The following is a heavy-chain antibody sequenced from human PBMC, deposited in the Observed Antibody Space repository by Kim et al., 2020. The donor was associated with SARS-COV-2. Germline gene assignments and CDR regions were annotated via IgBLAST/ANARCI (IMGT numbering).Heavy chain of an antibody. CDR2: IIPIFGTA. V-gene: IGHV1-69*13. Sequence: SVKVSCKASGGTFSSYAISWVRQAPGQGLEWMGGIIPIFGTANYAQKFQRRVTITADESTSTAYMELSSLRSEDTAVDYCARVKGYDILTGHFDYWGQGTLVTVSS. D-gene: IGHD3-9*01. CDR1: GGTFSSYA. J-gene: IGHJ4*02. CDR3: ARVKGYDILTGHFDY.